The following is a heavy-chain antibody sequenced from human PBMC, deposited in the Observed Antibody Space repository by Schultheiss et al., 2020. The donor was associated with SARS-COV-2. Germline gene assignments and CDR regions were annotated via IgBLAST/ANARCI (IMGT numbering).Heavy chain of an antibody. V-gene: IGHV4-38-2*02. CDR3: ARGSITGTSMHYYYYYGMDV. CDR2: MSHSGST. J-gene: IGHJ6*02. D-gene: IGHD1-20*01. Sequence: SQTLSLTCSVSGGPISGYYWGWIRQPPGKGLEWIGSMSHSGSTYYNPSLKSRVSISGDSSKNQFSLKLSSVTAADTAVYYCARGSITGTSMHYYYYYGMDVWGQGTTVTVSS. CDR1: GGPISGYY.